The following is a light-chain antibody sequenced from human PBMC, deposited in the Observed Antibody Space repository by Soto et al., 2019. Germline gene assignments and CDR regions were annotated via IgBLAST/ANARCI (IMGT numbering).Light chain of an antibody. CDR1: QSISSSF. V-gene: IGKV3-20*01. CDR2: GAS. CDR3: QQYDNSPIT. J-gene: IGKJ5*01. Sequence: EIVLTQSPGILSLSPGERASLSCGASQSISSSFLAWYQQKPGQXPRLLIYGASSRATGTPDRFSGTGSETDFTLTISRLEPEDFEVYDGQQYDNSPITFGQGTRLEIK.